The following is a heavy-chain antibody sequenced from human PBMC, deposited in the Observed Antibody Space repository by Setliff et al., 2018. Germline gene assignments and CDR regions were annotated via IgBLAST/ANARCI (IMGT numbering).Heavy chain of an antibody. CDR3: VPQGPGYGNGWWTNWFDP. V-gene: IGHV3-74*01. CDR1: GFTLNSYL. CDR2: IQTDGSER. D-gene: IGHD6-19*01. J-gene: IGHJ5*02. Sequence: GGSLRLSCAASGFTLNSYLMHWVRQAPGEGLVWVSRIQTDGSERNYVDSVKGRFTISRDNAKNSVYLQMNSLRADDTAVYYCVPQGPGYGNGWWTNWFDPWGQGTLVTVSS.